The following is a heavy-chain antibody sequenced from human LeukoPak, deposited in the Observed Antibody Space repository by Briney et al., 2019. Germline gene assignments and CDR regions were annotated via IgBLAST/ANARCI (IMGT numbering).Heavy chain of an antibody. CDR3: ARDYWRSIDH. CDR2: VNEDGSAK. CDR1: GLTFSNYW. V-gene: IGHV3-7*01. Sequence: GGSLRLSGVVSGLTFSNYWMIWVRQAPGKGLESVAIVNEDGSAKYYLDSVKGRFTISRDNARNSLYLEMNSLRAEDTAVYYCARDYWRSIDHWGQGTLVTVSS. D-gene: IGHD1-1*01. J-gene: IGHJ4*02.